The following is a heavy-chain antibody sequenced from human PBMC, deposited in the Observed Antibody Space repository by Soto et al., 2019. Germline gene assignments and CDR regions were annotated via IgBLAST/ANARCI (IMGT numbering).Heavy chain of an antibody. CDR1: GFTFSSYG. CDR2: ISYDGSNK. D-gene: IGHD5-12*01. J-gene: IGHJ6*03. V-gene: IGHV3-30*18. Sequence: GGSLRLSCAASGFTFSSYGMHWVRQAPGKGLEWVAVISYDGSNKYYADSVKGRFTISRDSSKNTLYLQMNSLRAEDTAVYYCAKGVMVATINPYYYYYMDVWGKGTTVTVSS. CDR3: AKGVMVATINPYYYYYMDV.